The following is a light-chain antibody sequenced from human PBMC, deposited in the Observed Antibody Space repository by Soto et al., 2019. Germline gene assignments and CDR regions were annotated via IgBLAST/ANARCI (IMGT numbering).Light chain of an antibody. CDR1: QSVSGN. J-gene: IGKJ1*01. CDR3: QQYNNWPPA. V-gene: IGKV3-15*01. CDR2: GAS. Sequence: EIVMTQSPATLSVSPGERATLSCRASQSVSGNLAWYQQKPCQAPRLLIYGASTRATGITARFSGSGSGTEFTLTISSLQSENCAGYYCQQYNNWPPAFGQGTGVESK.